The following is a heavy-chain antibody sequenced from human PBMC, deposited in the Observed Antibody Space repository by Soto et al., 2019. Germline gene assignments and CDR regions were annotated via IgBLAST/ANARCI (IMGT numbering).Heavy chain of an antibody. CDR3: ARRHGLDIEAYY. D-gene: IGHD3-10*01. CDR2: INHSGST. Sequence: SETLSLTCAVYGGSFSGYDWTWIRQPPGTGLEWIGEINHSGSTNYNPSLKSRVTISVDTSKNQFSLKLTSVTAADTAVYFCARRHGLDIEAYYWGQGILVTVSS. CDR1: GGSFSGYD. J-gene: IGHJ4*02. V-gene: IGHV4-34*01.